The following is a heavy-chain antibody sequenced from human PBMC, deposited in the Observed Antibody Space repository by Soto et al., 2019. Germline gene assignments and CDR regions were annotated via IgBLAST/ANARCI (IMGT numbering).Heavy chain of an antibody. CDR1: GFTFTSSA. Sequence: WAAVKVSCKASGFTFTSSAVQWVRQARGQRLEWIGWIVVGSGNTNYAQKFQERVTITRDVSTSTAYMELSSLRSEDTAVYYCAAGYSSSWGFDYWGQGTLVTVSS. CDR3: AAGYSSSWGFDY. CDR2: IVVGSGNT. V-gene: IGHV1-58*01. D-gene: IGHD6-13*01. J-gene: IGHJ4*02.